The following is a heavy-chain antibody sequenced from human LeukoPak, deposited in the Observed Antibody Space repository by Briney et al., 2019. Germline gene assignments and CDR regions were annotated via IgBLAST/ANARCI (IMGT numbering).Heavy chain of an antibody. J-gene: IGHJ4*02. CDR2: IYTSGST. V-gene: IGHV4-61*02. CDR1: GGSISSGSYY. Sequence: PSETLSLTCTVSGGSISSGSYYWRWIRQPAGKGLEWIGRIYTSGSTNYNPSLKSRVTVSVDASKHQFSLKLSSVTAADTAVYYCAGSGSYYFIDYWGQGTLVTVSS. D-gene: IGHD1-26*01. CDR3: AGSGSYYFIDY.